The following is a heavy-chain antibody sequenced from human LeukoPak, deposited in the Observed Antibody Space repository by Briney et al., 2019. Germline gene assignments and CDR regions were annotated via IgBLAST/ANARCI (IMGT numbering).Heavy chain of an antibody. Sequence: GESLKISSKGSGYSFTSHWIAWVRQMPGKGLEWMGIIAPGDSDTRYSPSFQGQVIISADKSISTAFLQWSSLKASDTAMYYCARLVVAATRYFDYWGQGTLVTVSS. CDR2: IAPGDSDT. CDR1: GYSFTSHW. D-gene: IGHD2-15*01. V-gene: IGHV5-51*01. J-gene: IGHJ4*02. CDR3: ARLVVAATRYFDY.